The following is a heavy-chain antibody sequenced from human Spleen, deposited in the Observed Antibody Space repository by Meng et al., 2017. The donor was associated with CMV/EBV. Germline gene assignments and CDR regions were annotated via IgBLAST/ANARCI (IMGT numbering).Heavy chain of an antibody. D-gene: IGHD4-17*01. CDR1: GGAIRSGYY. CDR2: ISFSGKT. V-gene: IGHV4-31*03. Sequence: CTVSGGAIRSGYYWSWIRQHPEKGLEWIGNISFSGKTTYTPSLQSRVTISLDTSRNQFSLQLTSVTAADTALYYCARLRWNGDFVIWGQGTLVTVSS. CDR3: ARLRWNGDFVI. J-gene: IGHJ4*02.